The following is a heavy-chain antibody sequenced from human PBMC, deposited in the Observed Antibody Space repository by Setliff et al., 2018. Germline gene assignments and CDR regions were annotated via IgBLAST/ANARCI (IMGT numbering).Heavy chain of an antibody. CDR1: GYTFRNYA. CDR2: ISVYNSDT. D-gene: IGHD5-18*01. Sequence: ASVKVSCKASGYTFRNYAFAWVRQAPGQGLEWVGWISVYNSDTNYAQKFQGRATLTTDTSTSTAYMELRSLTSDDSAFYYCARAPSVELVTIRTNSWFTYWGQGTLVTVSS. V-gene: IGHV1-18*01. J-gene: IGHJ4*02. CDR3: ARAPSVELVTIRTNSWFTY.